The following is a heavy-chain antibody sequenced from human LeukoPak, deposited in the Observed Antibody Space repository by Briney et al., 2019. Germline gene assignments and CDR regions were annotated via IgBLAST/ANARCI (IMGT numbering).Heavy chain of an antibody. CDR2: IYYSGST. CDR3: ATEYSGYVGYQRRGHIDDY. Sequence: SSETLSLTCTVSGGSISSSSYYWGWIRQPPGKGLEWIGSIYYSGSTYYNPSLKSRVTISVDTSKNQFSLKLSSVTAADTAVYYCATEYSGYVGYQRRGHIDDYWGQGTLVTVSS. D-gene: IGHD5-12*01. V-gene: IGHV4-39*01. J-gene: IGHJ4*02. CDR1: GGSISSSSYY.